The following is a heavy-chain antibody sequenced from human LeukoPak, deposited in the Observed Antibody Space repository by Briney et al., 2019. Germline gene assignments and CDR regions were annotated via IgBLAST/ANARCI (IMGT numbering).Heavy chain of an antibody. CDR1: GGSISSYY. CDR3: ARSANTRASFGY. V-gene: IGHV4-59*01. Sequence: PSETLSLTCTVSGGSISSYYWSWIRQPPGKGLEWIGYIYSSGSTNYSPSLKSRVTISVDTSKNHFSLKLNSVTAADTAVYFCARSANTRASFGYWGQGTLVTVSS. J-gene: IGHJ4*02. CDR2: IYSSGST.